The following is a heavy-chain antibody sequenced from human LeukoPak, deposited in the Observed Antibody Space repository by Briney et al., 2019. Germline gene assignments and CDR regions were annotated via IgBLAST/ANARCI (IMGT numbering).Heavy chain of an antibody. Sequence: GGSLRLSCAASGFTFSSYAMSWVRQAPGKGLEWVSAISGSGGSTYYADSVKGRFTISRDNSKNTLYLQMNGLRAEDTAVYYCAKGGTPMVRGVFYFDYWGQGTLVTVSS. CDR3: AKGGTPMVRGVFYFDY. CDR1: GFTFSSYA. V-gene: IGHV3-23*01. D-gene: IGHD3-10*01. CDR2: ISGSGGST. J-gene: IGHJ4*02.